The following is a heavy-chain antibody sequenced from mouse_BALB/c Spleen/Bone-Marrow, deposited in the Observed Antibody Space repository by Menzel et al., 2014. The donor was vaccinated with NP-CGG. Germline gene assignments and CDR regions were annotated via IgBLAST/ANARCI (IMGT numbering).Heavy chain of an antibody. CDR1: GFNIKDTY. J-gene: IGHJ3*01. Sequence: VQLQQSGAELVKPGASVKLSCTASGFNIKDTYMHWVKQRPEQGLEWIGRIDPANGNTKYDPKFQGKATITADTSSNTAYLQRSSLKSEDTAVYYCARSHYYGRAWFAYWGQGTLVTVSA. CDR2: IDPANGNT. CDR3: ARSHYYGRAWFAY. V-gene: IGHV14-3*02. D-gene: IGHD1-2*01.